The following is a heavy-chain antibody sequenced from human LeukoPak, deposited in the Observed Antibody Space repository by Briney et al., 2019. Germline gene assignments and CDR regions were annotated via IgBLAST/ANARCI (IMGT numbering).Heavy chain of an antibody. V-gene: IGHV3-53*01. D-gene: IGHD5-24*01. CDR1: GFTFSSYG. Sequence: PGGSLRLSCAASGFTFSSYGMNWVRQAPGKGREWVSVIYPYSSTYYADSVKGRFTVSRDNSKNTLYLQLNSLRAEDTAVYYCARDRAEIPRGNAFDVWGHGTMVTVSS. CDR3: ARDRAEIPRGNAFDV. J-gene: IGHJ3*01. CDR2: IYPYSST.